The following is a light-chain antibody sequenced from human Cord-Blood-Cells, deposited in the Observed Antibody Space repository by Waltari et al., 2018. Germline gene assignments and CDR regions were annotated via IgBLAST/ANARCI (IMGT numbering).Light chain of an antibody. CDR1: QSVSSN. CDR3: QQYNNWPLYT. J-gene: IGKJ2*01. CDR2: GAS. Sequence: EIVMTQSPATLSVSPGERATLSCRASQSVSSNLAWYQQKHGQAPRLLIYGASTRATGIPARISGSGSGTEFTLTISSLQSEDFAVYYCQQYNNWPLYTFGQGTKLEIK. V-gene: IGKV3-15*01.